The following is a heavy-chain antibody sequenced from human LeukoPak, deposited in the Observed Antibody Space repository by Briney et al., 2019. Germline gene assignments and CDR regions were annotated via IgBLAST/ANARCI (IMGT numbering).Heavy chain of an antibody. V-gene: IGHV3-7*04. J-gene: IGHJ6*03. CDR2: IKQDGSEK. Sequence: GGSLRLSCAASGFTNSSYWMNWVRQAPGKGLEWVANIKQDGSEKKYVDSVKGRFTISRDNAKNPLYLQMNSLRAEDTAVYYCVRGADSRIAAAGTPYYYYYMDVWGKGTTVTVSS. CDR1: GFTNSSYW. CDR3: VRGADSRIAAAGTPYYYYYMDV. D-gene: IGHD6-13*01.